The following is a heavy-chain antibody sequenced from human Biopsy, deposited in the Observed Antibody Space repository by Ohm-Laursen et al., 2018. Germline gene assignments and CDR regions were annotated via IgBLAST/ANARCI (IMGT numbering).Heavy chain of an antibody. CDR2: IKSKSDGEAT. V-gene: IGHV3-15*01. CDR3: TVDPGRGFH. J-gene: IGHJ4*02. D-gene: IGHD5-12*01. Sequence: SLRLSCAASGFTFTHAWMSWVRQGQGKGLEWLGRIKSKSDGEATDYAAAVQGRFAISRDDSTNTFYLQMNSLKSEDTGVFYCTVDPGRGFHWGQGTLVTVSS. CDR1: GFTFTHAW.